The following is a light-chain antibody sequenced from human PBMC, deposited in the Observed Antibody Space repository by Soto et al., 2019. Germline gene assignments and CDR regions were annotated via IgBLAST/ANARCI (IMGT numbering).Light chain of an antibody. J-gene: IGLJ1*01. Sequence: QSALTQPASVSGSPGQSITISCTGTSSDVGAYNYVSWYQQHPGKAPRLMIYDVNNRPSGVSNRFSGSKSGNTASLTISGLQADYEADYYCSSYTSSSTYVFGTGTEVTVL. CDR1: SSDVGAYNY. CDR2: DVN. CDR3: SSYTSSSTYV. V-gene: IGLV2-14*03.